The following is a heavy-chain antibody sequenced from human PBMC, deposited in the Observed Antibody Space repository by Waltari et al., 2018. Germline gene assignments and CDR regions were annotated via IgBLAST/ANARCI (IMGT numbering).Heavy chain of an antibody. CDR2: INPSGVIT. V-gene: IGHV1-46*01. CDR3: ARDTGYSSSWYRNGFDP. CDR1: GYTFSKYY. J-gene: IGHJ5*02. Sequence: QVHLVQSGAEVKRPGASVKVSCKASGYTFSKYYIHWVRQAPGQGLEWMGIINPSGVITSYVQKCQGRVTMARDTSTSTVYMQLSSLRSEDTAVYYCARDTGYSSSWYRNGFDPWGQGTPVTVSS. D-gene: IGHD6-13*01.